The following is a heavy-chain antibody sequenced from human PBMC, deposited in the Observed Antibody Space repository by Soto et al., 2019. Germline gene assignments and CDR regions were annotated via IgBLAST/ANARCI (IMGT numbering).Heavy chain of an antibody. J-gene: IGHJ3*02. D-gene: IGHD4-4*01. V-gene: IGHV3-21*01. CDR1: GFTFSSYS. Sequence: GGSLRLSCAASGFTFSSYSMNWVRQAPGKGLEWVSSISSSSSYIYYADSVKGRFTISRDNAKNSLYLQMNSLRAEDTAVYYCARVTSTYRSDAFDIWGQGTMVTVSS. CDR3: ARVTSTYRSDAFDI. CDR2: ISSSSSYI.